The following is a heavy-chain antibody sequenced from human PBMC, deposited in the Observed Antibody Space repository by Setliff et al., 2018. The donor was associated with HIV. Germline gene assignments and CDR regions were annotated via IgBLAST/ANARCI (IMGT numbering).Heavy chain of an antibody. CDR2: IYNSGIT. D-gene: IGHD4-4*01. V-gene: IGHV4-59*01. CDR3: ARGQDGHSILFDY. J-gene: IGHJ4*02. Sequence: SETLSLTCTVSGASIRNYYWSWVRQPPGKGLEWIGYIYNSGITNYNPSLESRVTISVDTSKNQSSLKVSSVTAADTAVYFCARGQDGHSILFDYWGQGALVTVSS. CDR1: GASIRNYY.